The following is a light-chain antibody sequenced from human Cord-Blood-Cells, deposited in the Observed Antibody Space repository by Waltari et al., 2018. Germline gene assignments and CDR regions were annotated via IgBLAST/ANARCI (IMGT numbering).Light chain of an antibody. CDR2: DVS. J-gene: IGLJ2*01. Sequence: QSALTQPASVSGSPGQSITISCTGTSSDVGGYNYVSWYQQHPGKAPKLMIYDVSNRPSGVSTRFLGSKSGNTASLTISGLQAEDEADYYCSSYTSSSTLVVFGGGTKLTVL. CDR3: SSYTSSSTLVV. V-gene: IGLV2-14*01. CDR1: SSDVGGYNY.